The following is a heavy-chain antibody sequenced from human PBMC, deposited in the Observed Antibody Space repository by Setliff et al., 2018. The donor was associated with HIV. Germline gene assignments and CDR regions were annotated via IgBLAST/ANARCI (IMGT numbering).Heavy chain of an antibody. V-gene: IGHV4-61*08. Sequence: PSETLSLTCIVSGDSISSGGFYWSWIRQLPGKGLEWIGYIYHSGSTHYNPSLKSRVTISVDTSKNQFSLKLSSVTAADTAVYYCARGGRSLAAQTWFDPWGQGTLVTVSS. CDR3: ARGGRSLAAQTWFDP. D-gene: IGHD6-6*01. J-gene: IGHJ5*02. CDR1: GDSISSGGFY. CDR2: IYHSGST.